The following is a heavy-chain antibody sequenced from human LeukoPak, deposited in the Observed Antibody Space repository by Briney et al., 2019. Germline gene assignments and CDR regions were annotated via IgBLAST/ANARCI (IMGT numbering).Heavy chain of an antibody. CDR3: TRDGYEGFDY. D-gene: IGHD5-12*01. V-gene: IGHV3-49*04. Sequence: GRSLRLSCTASGFTFGDYAMSWVRQAPGKGLEWVGFMRSKAYGGTTEYAASVKGRFTISRDDSKNIAYLQMNSLKTEDTAVYYCTRDGYEGFDYWGQGTLVTVSS. CDR2: MRSKAYGGTT. CDR1: GFTFGDYA. J-gene: IGHJ4*02.